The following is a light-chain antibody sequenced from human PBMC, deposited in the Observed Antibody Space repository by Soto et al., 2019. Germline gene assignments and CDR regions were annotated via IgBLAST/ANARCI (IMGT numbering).Light chain of an antibody. CDR2: AAS. CDR3: QQYGTSPYT. V-gene: IGKV3-20*01. J-gene: IGKJ5*01. Sequence: EIVLTQSPGTLSLSPGERATLSCRASQSVNSNYLGWYQKKPAQAPRLLIYAASSRATGVPDRFGGSGSGTDFTLTISRLEPEDFAVYYCQQYGTSPYTFGQGTRLEIK. CDR1: QSVNSNY.